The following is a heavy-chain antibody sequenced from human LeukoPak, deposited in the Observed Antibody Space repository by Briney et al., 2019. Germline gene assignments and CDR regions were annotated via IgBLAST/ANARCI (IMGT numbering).Heavy chain of an antibody. D-gene: IGHD3-22*01. CDR1: GYTFTSYA. Sequence: ASVKVSCKASGYTFTSYAMNWVRQAPGQGLEWMGWINTNTGNPTYAQGLTGRFVFSFDTSVSTAYLQISSLKAGDTAVYYCARGFKYDSSGYNWFDPWGQGTLVTVSS. CDR3: ARGFKYDSSGYNWFDP. CDR2: INTNTGNP. J-gene: IGHJ5*02. V-gene: IGHV7-4-1*02.